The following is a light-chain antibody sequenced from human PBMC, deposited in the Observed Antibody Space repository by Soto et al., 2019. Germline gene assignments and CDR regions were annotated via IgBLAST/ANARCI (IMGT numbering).Light chain of an antibody. J-gene: IGKJ3*01. Sequence: ESVLTQSPGTLSMSPGERATLSCRASQSVSSSYSAWYQQKPGQAPRLLIYGASRRATCIPDRFSGSGSGTDFTLTISRLEPEDFAVYYCQQYGSSPFTFGPGTKVDIK. CDR3: QQYGSSPFT. CDR1: QSVSSSY. V-gene: IGKV3-20*01. CDR2: GAS.